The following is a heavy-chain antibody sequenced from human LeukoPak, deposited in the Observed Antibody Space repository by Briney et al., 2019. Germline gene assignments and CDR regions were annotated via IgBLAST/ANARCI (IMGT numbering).Heavy chain of an antibody. CDR1: VYTFTDYY. D-gene: IGHD1-26*01. CDR2: IDPNSGGT. CDR3: AREMYAVGATRGDY. Sequence: GASVTVSFKASVYTFTDYYMHWVGQAPGQGREGMGWIDPNSGGTNFAQKFQGRVTITRDTSINTAYLEMNRLRSDDTAVYYCAREMYAVGATRGDYWGQGTLVTVSS. J-gene: IGHJ4*02. V-gene: IGHV1-2*02.